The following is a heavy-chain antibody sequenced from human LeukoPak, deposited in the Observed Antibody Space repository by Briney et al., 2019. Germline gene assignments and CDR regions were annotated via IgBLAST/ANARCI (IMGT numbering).Heavy chain of an antibody. D-gene: IGHD5-24*01. V-gene: IGHV3-7*04. CDR2: INQDGSEK. J-gene: IGHJ1*01. CDR1: GFTFSTYF. CDR3: ARKMAL. Sequence: GGSLRLSCAASGFTFSTYFMSWVRQAPGKGLEWVANINQDGSEKYYVDSVKGRFAISRDNAKNSLYLQMNSLRAEDTAVYFCARKMALWGQGTLVTVSS.